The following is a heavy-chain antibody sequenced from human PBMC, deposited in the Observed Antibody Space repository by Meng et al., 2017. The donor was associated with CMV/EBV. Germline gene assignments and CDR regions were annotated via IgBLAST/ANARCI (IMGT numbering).Heavy chain of an antibody. V-gene: IGHV3-30*02. CDR1: GFTFSSYG. CDR3: AKRSNGYWDYYYYYGMNV. Sequence: GESLKISCAASGFTFSSYGMHWVRQAPGKGLEWVAFIRYDGSNKYYADSVKGRFTISRDNSKNTLYLQMNSLRAEDTAMYYCAKRSNGYWDYYYYYGMNVWGQGTTVTVSS. D-gene: IGHD3-22*01. J-gene: IGHJ6*02. CDR2: IRYDGSNK.